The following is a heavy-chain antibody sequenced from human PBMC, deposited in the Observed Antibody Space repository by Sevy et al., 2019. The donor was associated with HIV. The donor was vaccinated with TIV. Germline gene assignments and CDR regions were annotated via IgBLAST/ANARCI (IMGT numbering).Heavy chain of an antibody. D-gene: IGHD3-22*01. CDR1: GFIFSNYA. Sequence: GGSLRLSCAASGFIFSNYAMTWVRQAPGRGLEWVAIISADGGVKYYADSGKGRFTISRDNSDNTLSLQMNSLRTEESALYYCARENYYDSTSLGSFDVWGQGTMVTVSS. CDR3: ARENYYDSTSLGSFDV. CDR2: ISADGGVK. V-gene: IGHV3-30-3*01. J-gene: IGHJ3*01.